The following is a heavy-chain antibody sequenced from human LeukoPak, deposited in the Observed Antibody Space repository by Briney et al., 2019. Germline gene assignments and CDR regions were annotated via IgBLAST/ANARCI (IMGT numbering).Heavy chain of an antibody. J-gene: IGHJ3*02. CDR3: ASLVHDSSGYSYDAFDI. V-gene: IGHV3-11*01. CDR1: GFTFSDYY. CDR2: ISSSGSTI. D-gene: IGHD3-22*01. Sequence: GGSLRLSCAASGFTFSDYYMSWIRQAPGKGLEWVSYISSSGSTIYYADSVKGRFTISRDNAKNSLYLQMNSLRAEDTAVYYCASLVHDSSGYSYDAFDIWGQGTMVTVSS.